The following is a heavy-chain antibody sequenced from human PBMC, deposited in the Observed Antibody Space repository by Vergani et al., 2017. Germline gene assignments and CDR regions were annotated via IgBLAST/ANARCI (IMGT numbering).Heavy chain of an antibody. CDR3: VNDNDYDADGPFDL. D-gene: IGHD3-16*01. J-gene: IGHJ2*01. CDR2: IDRNYGVK. CDR1: GFTFQAFA. V-gene: IGHV3-9*01. Sequence: VEAGGGLVQPGGSLRLSCTASGFTFQAFAFHWVRQVSGRGLEWVSGIDRNYGVKNGNSFEGRFSISRDNAKKAVFLQMNNLGHEDTALYFCVNDNDYDADGPFDLWGRGTLVTVSS.